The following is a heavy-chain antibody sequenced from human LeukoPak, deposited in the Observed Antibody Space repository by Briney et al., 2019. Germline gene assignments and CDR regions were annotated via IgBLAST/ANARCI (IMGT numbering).Heavy chain of an antibody. CDR2: INHSIST. V-gene: IGHV4-34*01. CDR3: ASAEMGPRYPHRNYYYYYMDV. D-gene: IGHD3-9*01. J-gene: IGHJ6*03. Sequence: SETLSLTCAVYGGSFSGYYWSWIRQPPGKGLEWIGEINHSISTNYNPSLKSRVTISVDTSKNQFSLKLSSVTAADTAVYYCASAEMGPRYPHRNYYYYYMDVWGKGTTVTVSS. CDR1: GGSFSGYY.